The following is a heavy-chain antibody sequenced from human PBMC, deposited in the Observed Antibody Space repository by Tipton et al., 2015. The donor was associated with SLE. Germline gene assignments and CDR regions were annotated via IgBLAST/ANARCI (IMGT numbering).Heavy chain of an antibody. V-gene: IGHV4-59*08. CDR3: ARHMTGVDAFDI. CDR2: IYYSGST. CDR1: GGSISSYY. J-gene: IGHJ3*02. D-gene: IGHD1-20*01. Sequence: TLSLTCTVSGGSISSYYWSWIRQPPGKGLEWIGYIYYSGSTNYNPSLKSRVTISVDTSKNQFSLKLSSVTAADTAVYYCARHMTGVDAFDIWGQGTMVIVSS.